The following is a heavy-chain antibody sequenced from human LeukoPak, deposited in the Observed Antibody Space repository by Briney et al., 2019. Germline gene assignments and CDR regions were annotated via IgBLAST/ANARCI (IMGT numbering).Heavy chain of an antibody. CDR1: GGSISSSSYC. Sequence: PSETLSLTCTVSGGSISSSSYCWGWIRQPPGKGLEWIGSIYYSGSTYYNPSLKSRVTISVDTSKNQFSLKLSSVTAADTAVYYCASHMAAIYYFDYWGQGTLVTVSS. CDR2: IYYSGST. J-gene: IGHJ4*02. D-gene: IGHD5-18*01. CDR3: ASHMAAIYYFDY. V-gene: IGHV4-39*01.